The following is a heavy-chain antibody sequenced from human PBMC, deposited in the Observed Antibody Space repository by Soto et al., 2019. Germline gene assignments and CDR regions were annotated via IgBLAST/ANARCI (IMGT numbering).Heavy chain of an antibody. CDR3: ARMGHKRGYRA. J-gene: IGHJ5*02. Sequence: SETLSLTCAVYGGSFSCYYWSWIRQPPGKGLEWIGEINHSGSTNYNPSLKSRVTVSVDTSKNQFSLKLSSVTAADTAVYYCARMGHKRGYRAWGQGTLVTVSS. CDR1: GGSFSCYY. D-gene: IGHD5-18*01. V-gene: IGHV4-34*01. CDR2: INHSGST.